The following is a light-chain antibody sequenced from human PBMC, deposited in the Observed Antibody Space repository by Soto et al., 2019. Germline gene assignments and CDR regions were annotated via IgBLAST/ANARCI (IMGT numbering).Light chain of an antibody. CDR1: QSVFYSSNNTNY. V-gene: IGKV4-1*01. J-gene: IGKJ2*01. Sequence: DIVMTQSPDSVAVSLGERATINCKSSQSVFYSSNNTNYLAWYQQKPRQSPRLLIHWASTRESGVPDRFSGSESGPDFTLTISSLQAEDVAVYYGQQYYDMPYTCGQGTKLEIK. CDR2: WAS. CDR3: QQYYDMPYT.